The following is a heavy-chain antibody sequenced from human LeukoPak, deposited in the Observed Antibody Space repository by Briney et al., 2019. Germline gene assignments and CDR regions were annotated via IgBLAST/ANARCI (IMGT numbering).Heavy chain of an antibody. J-gene: IGHJ4*02. V-gene: IGHV4-59*01. CDR2: IYYSGST. Sequence: SETLSLTCTVSGGSISSYYWSWIRQPPGKGLEWIGYIYYSGSTNYNPSLKSRVTISVDTSKNQFSLKLSSVTAADTAVYYCARYDDRSGSPFDYWGPGTLVTVSS. D-gene: IGHD3-22*01. CDR3: ARYDDRSGSPFDY. CDR1: GGSISSYY.